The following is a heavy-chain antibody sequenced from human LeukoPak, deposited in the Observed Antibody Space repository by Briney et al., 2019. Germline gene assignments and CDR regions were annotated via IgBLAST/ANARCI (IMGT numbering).Heavy chain of an antibody. CDR2: IYYSGST. CDR3: ARQYQLRYFDWLLYWYFDL. CDR1: GGSINSSSYY. V-gene: IGHV4-39*01. J-gene: IGHJ2*01. Sequence: SETLSLTCTVSGGSINSSSYYWGWIRQPPGKGLEWIGSIYYSGSTYYNPSLKSRVTISVDTSKNQLSLKLSSVTAADTAVYYCARQYQLRYFDWLLYWYFDLWGRGTLVTVSS. D-gene: IGHD3-9*01.